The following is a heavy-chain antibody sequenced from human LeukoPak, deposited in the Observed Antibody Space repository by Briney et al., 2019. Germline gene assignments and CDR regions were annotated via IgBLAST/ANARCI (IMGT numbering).Heavy chain of an antibody. CDR2: IYSGGST. D-gene: IGHD3-10*01. J-gene: IGHJ6*02. V-gene: IGHV3-53*01. CDR1: GFTVSSNY. CDR3: ARDSTMVRDYYYGMDV. Sequence: GGSLRLSCAASGFTVSSNYMSWVRQAPGKGLEWVSVIYSGGSTYYADSVKGRFTISGDNSKNTLYLQMNSLRAEDTAVYYCARDSTMVRDYYYGMDVWGQGTTVTVSS.